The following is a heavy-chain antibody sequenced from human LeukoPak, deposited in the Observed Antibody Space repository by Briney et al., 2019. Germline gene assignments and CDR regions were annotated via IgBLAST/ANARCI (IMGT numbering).Heavy chain of an antibody. CDR2: IYHSGST. J-gene: IGHJ4*02. CDR3: ARVFYGSGSYHLYYFDY. D-gene: IGHD3-10*01. V-gene: IGHV4-38-2*02. Sequence: SETLSLTCTVSGYSISSGYYWGWIRQPPGKGLEWIGSIYHSGSTYYNPSLKSRATISVDTSKNQFSLKLSSVTAADTAVYYCARVFYGSGSYHLYYFDYWGQGTLVTVSS. CDR1: GYSISSGYY.